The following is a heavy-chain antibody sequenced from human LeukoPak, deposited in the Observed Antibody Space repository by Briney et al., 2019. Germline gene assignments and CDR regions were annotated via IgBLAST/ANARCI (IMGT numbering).Heavy chain of an antibody. CDR3: AADQLLSYYYGMDV. V-gene: IGHV1-2*02. CDR1: GHTFTGYY. CDR2: INPNSGGT. D-gene: IGHD2-2*01. Sequence: ASVKVSCKASGHTFTGYYMHWLRQAPGQGLEWMGWINPNSGGTNYAQKFQGRVTMTRDTSISTAYMELSRLRSDDTAVYYCAADQLLSYYYGMDVWGQGTTVTVSS. J-gene: IGHJ6*02.